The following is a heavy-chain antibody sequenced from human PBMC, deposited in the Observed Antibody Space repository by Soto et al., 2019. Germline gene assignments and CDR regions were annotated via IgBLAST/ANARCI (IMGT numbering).Heavy chain of an antibody. D-gene: IGHD2-15*01. CDR2: IGGGGGST. Sequence: GGSLRLSCAASGFTLSSYAMSWVRQAPGKGLEWVSAIGGGGGSTYYADSVKGRFTISRDNSKNTLYLQMSSLRAEDTAIYYCAKGTLSRIDVWGQGATATVSS. V-gene: IGHV3-23*01. CDR3: AKGTLSRIDV. J-gene: IGHJ6*02. CDR1: GFTLSSYA.